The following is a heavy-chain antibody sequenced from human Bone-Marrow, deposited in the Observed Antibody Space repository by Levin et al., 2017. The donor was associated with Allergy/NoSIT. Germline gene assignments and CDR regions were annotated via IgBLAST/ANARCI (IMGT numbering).Heavy chain of an antibody. D-gene: IGHD2-2*01. V-gene: IGHV3-11*05. CDR3: ARGREAAAPGSHWLDS. CDR2: ISSSTSYT. CDR1: GFTFSDFY. J-gene: IGHJ5*01. Sequence: GGSLRLSCAASGFTFSDFYMSWVRQTPGKGLEWISYISSSTSYTLYADSVKGRFSISRDNAKNSLYLQMNSLRIEDTAVYYCARGREAAAPGSHWLDSWGQGTLVSVSS.